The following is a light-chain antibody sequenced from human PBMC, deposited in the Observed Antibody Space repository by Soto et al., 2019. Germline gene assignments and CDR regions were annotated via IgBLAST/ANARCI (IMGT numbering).Light chain of an antibody. J-gene: IGKJ5*01. CDR3: QPRNIWPPVT. Sequence: EMVLTQSPATLSLSLGERATLSCRASPSVTNFLAWYQQKPGQAPRLLIYGAFNRATGIPARFSGSGSGTDFTLTISSLEPEDSAIYYCQPRNIWPPVTFGQGTRLEIK. CDR2: GAF. CDR1: PSVTNF. V-gene: IGKV3-11*01.